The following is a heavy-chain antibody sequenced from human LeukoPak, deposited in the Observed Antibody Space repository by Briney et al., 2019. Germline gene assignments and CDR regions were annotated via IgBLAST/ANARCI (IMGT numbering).Heavy chain of an antibody. Sequence: PSETLSLTCTVSGGSISSHYWSWIRQPPGKGLEWLGYIYYSGSTNYNPSLKSRVTISIDTSKNQFSLKLSSVTAADTAVYYCASSSGPNPFDYWGQGTLVTVSS. CDR2: IYYSGST. J-gene: IGHJ4*02. CDR3: ASSSGPNPFDY. D-gene: IGHD6-19*01. CDR1: GGSISSHY. V-gene: IGHV4-59*11.